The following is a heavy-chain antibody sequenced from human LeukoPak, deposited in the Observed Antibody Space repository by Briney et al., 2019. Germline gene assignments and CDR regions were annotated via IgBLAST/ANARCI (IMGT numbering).Heavy chain of an antibody. Sequence: GGSLRLSCAASGFSFSSYSFNWVRQAPGKGLEWVSSIKTVSSYIYYADSLKGRFTISRDNAKNSVYLQMDSLRAEDSAVYYCARLRRNTDSSGFFYYYDYWGQGTLVTVSS. D-gene: IGHD3-22*01. CDR1: GFSFSSYS. CDR3: ARLRRNTDSSGFFYYYDY. CDR2: IKTVSSYI. J-gene: IGHJ4*02. V-gene: IGHV3-21*06.